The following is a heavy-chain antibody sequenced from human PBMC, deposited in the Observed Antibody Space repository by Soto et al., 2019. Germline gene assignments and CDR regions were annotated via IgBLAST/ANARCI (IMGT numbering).Heavy chain of an antibody. CDR3: ARVGWAVVAVHDYYYYYGMDG. Sequence: QVQLVQSGAEVKKPGASVKVSCKASGYTFTSYDINWVRQATGQGLERMGWMNPNSGNTGYAQKFQGRVNMTRNTSISTAYMELSSLRSEDTAVYYCARVGWAVVAVHDYYYYYGMDGWGQGTTVTVSS. CDR1: GYTFTSYD. CDR2: MNPNSGNT. J-gene: IGHJ6*02. V-gene: IGHV1-8*01. D-gene: IGHD2-15*01.